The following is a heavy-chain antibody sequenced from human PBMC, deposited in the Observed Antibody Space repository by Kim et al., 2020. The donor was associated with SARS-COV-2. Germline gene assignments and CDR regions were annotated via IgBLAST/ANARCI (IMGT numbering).Heavy chain of an antibody. J-gene: IGHJ4*02. V-gene: IGHV3-30*01. D-gene: IGHD3-10*01. CDR3: ARGNYGSGSYGTVDY. Sequence: KGRFTISRDNSKNTLYLQMNSLRAEDTAVYYCARGNYGSGSYGTVDYWGQGTLVTVSS.